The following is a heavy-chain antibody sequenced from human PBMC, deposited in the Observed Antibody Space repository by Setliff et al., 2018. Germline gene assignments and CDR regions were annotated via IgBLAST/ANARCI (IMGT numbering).Heavy chain of an antibody. D-gene: IGHD6-13*01. CDR2: IRVYDGYT. Sequence: GASVKVSCKTSGYMFTTYGISWVRQDPGQGLEWMGWIRVYDGYTDYAQKFQGRVTMTKDTSTSTAYMELRSLRPDDTAVYYCVRGTSSSSWPEYFQHWGQGTLVTVSS. CDR1: GYMFTTYG. V-gene: IGHV1-18*01. J-gene: IGHJ1*01. CDR3: VRGTSSSSWPEYFQH.